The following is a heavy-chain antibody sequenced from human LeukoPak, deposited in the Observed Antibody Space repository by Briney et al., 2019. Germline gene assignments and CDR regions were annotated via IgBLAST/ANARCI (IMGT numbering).Heavy chain of an antibody. CDR3: ARVPIHWQQLAVDAFDI. J-gene: IGHJ3*02. D-gene: IGHD6-13*01. Sequence: ASVKVSCKASGYTFTGYYMHWVRQAPGQGLEWMGWINPNSGGTNYAQKFQGRVTTTRDTSISTAYMELSRLRSDDTAVYYCARVPIHWQQLAVDAFDIWGQGTMVTVSS. V-gene: IGHV1-2*02. CDR1: GYTFTGYY. CDR2: INPNSGGT.